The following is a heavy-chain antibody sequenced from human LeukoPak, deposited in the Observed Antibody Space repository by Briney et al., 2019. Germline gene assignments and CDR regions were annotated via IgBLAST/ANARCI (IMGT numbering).Heavy chain of an antibody. CDR1: GGSFSGYY. CDR2: INHSGST. D-gene: IGHD4-17*01. J-gene: IGHJ4*02. V-gene: IGHV4-34*01. Sequence: PSETLSLTCAVYGGSFSGYYWSWIRQPPGKGLEWIGEINHSGSTNYSPSLKSRVTISVDTSKNQSSLKLSSVTAADTAVYYCAREGYGDYVRPFDYWGQGTLVTVSP. CDR3: AREGYGDYVRPFDY.